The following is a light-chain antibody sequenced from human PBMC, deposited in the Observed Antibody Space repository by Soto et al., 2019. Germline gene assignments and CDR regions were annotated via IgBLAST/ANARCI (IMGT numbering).Light chain of an antibody. CDR1: SSDLGDYDY. CDR3: SSYAGSNNLI. V-gene: IGLV2-8*01. CDR2: EVN. Sequence: QSVLTQPPSASGSPGESVTISCTGTSSDLGDYDYVSWYQQHPGKAPKLMIYEVNKRPSGVPDRFSGSKSGNTASLTVTRLQAEDEADYYCSSYAGSNNLIFGGGTKLTVL. J-gene: IGLJ2*01.